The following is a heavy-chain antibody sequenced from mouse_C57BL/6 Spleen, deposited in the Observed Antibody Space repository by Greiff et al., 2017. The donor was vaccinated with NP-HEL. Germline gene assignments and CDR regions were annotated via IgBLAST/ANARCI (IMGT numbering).Heavy chain of an antibody. J-gene: IGHJ2*01. CDR3: ARDYGNYGFDY. D-gene: IGHD2-1*01. CDR2: IYPGSGNT. V-gene: IGHV1-76*01. CDR1: GYTFTDYY. Sequence: QVQLQQSGAELVRPGASVKLSCKASGYTFTDYYINWVKQRPGQGLEWIARIYPGSGNTYYNEKFKGKATLTAEKSSSTAYMQLSSLTSEDSAVYFCARDYGNYGFDYWGQGTTLTVSS.